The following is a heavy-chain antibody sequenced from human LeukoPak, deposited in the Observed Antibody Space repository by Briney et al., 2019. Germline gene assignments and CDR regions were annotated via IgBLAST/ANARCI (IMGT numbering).Heavy chain of an antibody. D-gene: IGHD2-2*01. CDR3: ARGLADCSSTSCAHGVRGRVFDY. CDR1: GGSFSGYY. CDR2: INHSGST. J-gene: IGHJ4*02. V-gene: IGHV4-34*01. Sequence: PSETLSLTCAVYGGSFSGYYWSWIRQPPGKGLEWIGEINHSGSTNYNPSLKSRVTISVDTSKNQFSPKLSSVTAADTAVYYCARGLADCSSTSCAHGVRGRVFDYWGQGTLVTVSS.